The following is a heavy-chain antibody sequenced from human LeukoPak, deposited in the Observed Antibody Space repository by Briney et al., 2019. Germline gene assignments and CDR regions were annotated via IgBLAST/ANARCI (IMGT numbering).Heavy chain of an antibody. Sequence: PGRSLRLSCAASGFIFSSYGMHWVRQAPGKGLEWVAVISYDGSNKYYAGSVKGRFTISRDNSRNTLYLQMNSLRAEDTAVYYCAKSSSGGNSPPYYYYGMDVWGQGTTVTVSS. CDR1: GFIFSSYG. D-gene: IGHD4-23*01. CDR2: ISYDGSNK. V-gene: IGHV3-30*18. J-gene: IGHJ6*02. CDR3: AKSSSGGNSPPYYYYGMDV.